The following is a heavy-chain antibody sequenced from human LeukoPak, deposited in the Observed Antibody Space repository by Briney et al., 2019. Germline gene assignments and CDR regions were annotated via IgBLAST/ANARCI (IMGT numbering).Heavy chain of an antibody. CDR3: AKDHYWSIDY. D-gene: IGHD3-3*01. Sequence: GGSLRLSCAASGFDFSSNWMHWVRHAPGQGLVWVSRIKGDGISTSYADSVKGRFTISRDIAKNTLYLQMNSLRAEDTGVYYCAKDHYWSIDYWGRGTLVTVSS. V-gene: IGHV3-74*01. CDR1: GFDFSSNW. CDR2: IKGDGIST. J-gene: IGHJ4*02.